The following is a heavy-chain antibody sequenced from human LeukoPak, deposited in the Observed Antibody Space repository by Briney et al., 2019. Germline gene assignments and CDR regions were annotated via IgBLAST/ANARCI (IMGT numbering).Heavy chain of an antibody. D-gene: IGHD6-13*01. CDR2: INHSGST. CDR1: GGSFSGYY. Sequence: PSETLSLTCAVYGGSFSGYYWSWIRQPPGKGLEWIGEINHSGSTNYNPSLKSRVTISVDTSKNQFSLKLSSVTAADTAVYYCARQRRQSSSWYQNWFDPWGQGTLVTVSS. J-gene: IGHJ5*02. CDR3: ARQRRQSSSWYQNWFDP. V-gene: IGHV4-34*01.